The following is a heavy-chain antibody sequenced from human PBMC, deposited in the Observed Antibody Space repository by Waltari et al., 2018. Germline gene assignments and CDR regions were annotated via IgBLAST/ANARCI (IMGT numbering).Heavy chain of an antibody. Sequence: QLQLQESGPGLVKPSETLSLTFPVPGDSLSPTRTSWGWIRQAPGKGLEWVGFIHSSGSTYYNPSLKSRVTLSVETSKNQFSLRLTSVTAADTAVYYCARPANFYYDRGGYDYWGQGTLVTVSS. D-gene: IGHD3-22*01. V-gene: IGHV4-39*01. J-gene: IGHJ4*02. CDR1: GDSLSPTRTS. CDR3: ARPANFYYDRGGYDY. CDR2: IHSSGST.